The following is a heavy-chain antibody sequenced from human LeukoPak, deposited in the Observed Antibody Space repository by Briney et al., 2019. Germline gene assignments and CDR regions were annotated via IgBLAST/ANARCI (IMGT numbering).Heavy chain of an antibody. CDR1: GGTFSNYA. J-gene: IGHJ4*02. D-gene: IGHD2-2*01. CDR3: AREGLPSTSSLFDY. Sequence: SVKVSCKASGGTFSNYAISWVRQAPGQGLEWMGGIIPIFGTANYAQKFQGRVTITADESTSTAYMELSSLRSEDTAVYYCAREGLPSTSSLFDYWGQGTLVTVSS. CDR2: IIPIFGTA. V-gene: IGHV1-69*13.